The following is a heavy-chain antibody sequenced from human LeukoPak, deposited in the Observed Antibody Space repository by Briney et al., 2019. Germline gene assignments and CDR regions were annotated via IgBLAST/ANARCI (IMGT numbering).Heavy chain of an antibody. V-gene: IGHV3-66*01. CDR3: ARDYASDY. J-gene: IGHJ4*02. CDR2: IYSGGST. CDR1: GVTVSNNY. D-gene: IGHD3-10*01. Sequence: GGSLRLSCAASGVTVSNNYMSWVRQAPGKGLEWVSVIYSGGSTYYADSVKGRFTISRDNAKNSLYLQMSSLRAEDTAVYYCARDYASDYWGQGTLVTVSS.